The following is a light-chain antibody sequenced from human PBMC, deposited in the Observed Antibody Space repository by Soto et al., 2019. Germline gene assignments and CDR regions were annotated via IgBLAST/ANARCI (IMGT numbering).Light chain of an antibody. CDR2: AAS. J-gene: IGKJ2*01. Sequence: DIQMTQSPSSLSASVGDRVTITCRASQSINSYLNWYQQKPGKAPKLLIYAASSLQSGVPSRFSGSGSGTDFTLTISSLQPEDFATYYCQQCYSTPYTFGQGTKLEI. CDR3: QQCYSTPYT. CDR1: QSINSY. V-gene: IGKV1-39*01.